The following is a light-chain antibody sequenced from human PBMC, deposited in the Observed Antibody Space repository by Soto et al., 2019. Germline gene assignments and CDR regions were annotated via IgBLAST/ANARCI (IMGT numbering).Light chain of an antibody. CDR3: QQRPNWPLT. V-gene: IGKV3-11*01. Sequence: EIVLTQSPATLSLSPGEGATLSCRASQSISSHLAWYQQKPGQAPRLLIYDASNRATGIPARFSGSGSGTVFTLTISSLAPEDFAVYYCQQRPNWPLTFGGGTKVEIK. J-gene: IGKJ4*01. CDR2: DAS. CDR1: QSISSH.